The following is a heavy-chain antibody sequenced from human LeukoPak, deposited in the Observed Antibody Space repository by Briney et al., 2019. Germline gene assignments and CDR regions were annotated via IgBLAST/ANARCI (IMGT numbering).Heavy chain of an antibody. D-gene: IGHD2-2*01. CDR3: ARRKDVVVVPGTMGYYLDV. J-gene: IGHJ6*03. CDR1: GFTFSSYT. Sequence: GGSLRLSCAASGFTFSSYTMNWVRQAPGLGLEWVSSISDSSYYIYYADSVRGRFTVSRDSAKNSLYLQMNGLRAEDTAVYYCARRKDVVVVPGTMGYYLDVWGKGTTVTVSS. V-gene: IGHV3-21*01. CDR2: ISDSSYYI.